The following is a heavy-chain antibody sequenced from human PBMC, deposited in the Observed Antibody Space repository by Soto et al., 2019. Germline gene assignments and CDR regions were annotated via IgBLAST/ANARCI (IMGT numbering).Heavy chain of an antibody. CDR1: GGSFSGYY. V-gene: IGHV4-34*02. CDR2: INHGGST. Sequence: QVQLQQWGAGLLKPSETLSLTCAVYGGSFSGYYWSWIRQPPGKGLDWIGEINHGGSTNYNPSLKSRVTLSLDTSKNQFSLKLSSVTAADTAVYYCARGGQTIIPKDWGQGNLVTVSS. D-gene: IGHD5-12*01. CDR3: ARGGQTIIPKD. J-gene: IGHJ4*02.